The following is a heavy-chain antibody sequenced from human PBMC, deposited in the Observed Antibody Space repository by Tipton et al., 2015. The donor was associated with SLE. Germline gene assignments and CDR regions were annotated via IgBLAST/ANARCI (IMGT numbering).Heavy chain of an antibody. CDR1: GFTFDEYA. J-gene: IGHJ4*02. V-gene: IGHV3-9*01. Sequence: RSLRLSCSASGFTFDEYALHWVRQVPGKGLEWVASISWNSGSKNYADSVKGRFTITRDNAKKSLYLQMNSLRPEDTAFYYCVKDTYWYGSGSYTFDQWGQGTLVTVSS. CDR3: VKDTYWYGSGSYTFDQ. D-gene: IGHD3-10*01. CDR2: ISWNSGSK.